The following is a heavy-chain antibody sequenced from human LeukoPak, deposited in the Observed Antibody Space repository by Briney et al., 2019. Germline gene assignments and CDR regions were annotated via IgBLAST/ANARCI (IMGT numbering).Heavy chain of an antibody. CDR2: IYSGGGT. CDR3: ARVPVASWIQLDS. J-gene: IGHJ4*02. CDR1: GFTVSSNY. V-gene: IGHV3-53*01. Sequence: GGSLRLSCAASGFTVSSNYMSWVRQAPGKGLEWVSIIYSGGGTYFADSVKGRFTISRDNSKNTLYLQMNSLRAEDTALYYCARVPVASWIQLDSWGQGTLVTVSS. D-gene: IGHD6-13*01.